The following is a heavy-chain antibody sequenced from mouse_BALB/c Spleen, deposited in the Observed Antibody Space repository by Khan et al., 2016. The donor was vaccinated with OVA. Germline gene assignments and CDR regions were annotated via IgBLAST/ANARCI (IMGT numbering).Heavy chain of an antibody. J-gene: IGHJ3*01. CDR2: ISTYYGHA. CDR3: TRGGGGNRFAY. Sequence: VQLVESGAELVRPGVSVKISCKGSGYTFTDFTMHWVRQSHAMSLEWIGVISTYYGHATYNQKFKDKATMTVDKSSSTAYMELARLTSEDSAIFYMTRGGGGNRFAYWGQGTLVTVSA. CDR1: GYTFTDFT. V-gene: IGHV1S137*01.